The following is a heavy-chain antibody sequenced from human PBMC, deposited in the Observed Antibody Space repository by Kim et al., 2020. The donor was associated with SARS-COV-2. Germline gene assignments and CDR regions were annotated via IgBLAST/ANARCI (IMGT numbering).Heavy chain of an antibody. J-gene: IGHJ4*02. CDR1: GGSISSSSYY. Sequence: SETLSLTCTVSGGSISSSSYYWGWIRQPPGKGLEWIGSIYYSGSTYDNPALKSRVTISVDTSKNQFSLKRSSVTAADTAVYYCVGGKEYYASSCYLVFEYWGQGTLVTVSS. D-gene: IGHD3-22*01. V-gene: IGHV4-39*01. CDR2: IYYSGST. CDR3: VGGKEYYASSCYLVFEY.